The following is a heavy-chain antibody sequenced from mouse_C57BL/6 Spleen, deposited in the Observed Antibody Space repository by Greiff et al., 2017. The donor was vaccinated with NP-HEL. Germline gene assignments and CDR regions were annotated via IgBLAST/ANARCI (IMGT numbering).Heavy chain of an antibody. CDR2: IYPGDGDT. CDR3: ARKGRDAFDY. CDR1: GYAFSSSW. V-gene: IGHV1-82*01. D-gene: IGHD1-1*01. Sequence: QVQLQQSGPELVKPGASVKLSCKASGYAFSSSWMNWVKQRPGQGLEWIGRIYPGDGDTNYNGKFKGKATLTADKSSSTAYMQRSSLTSEDSAVYFCARKGRDAFDYWGQGTTLTVSS. J-gene: IGHJ2*01.